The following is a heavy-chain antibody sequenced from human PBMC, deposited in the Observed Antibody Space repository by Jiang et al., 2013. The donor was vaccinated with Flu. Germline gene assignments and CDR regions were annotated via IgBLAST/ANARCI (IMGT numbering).Heavy chain of an antibody. CDR2: ISGSGGST. CDR3: AKVDSGSLRDGFFFDY. V-gene: IGHV3-23*01. J-gene: IGHJ4*02. Sequence: WVRPRPSTGRGWSGSSAISGSGGSTYYADSVKGRFTISRDNSKNTLYLQMNSLRAEDTAVYYCAKVDSGSLRDGFFFDYWGQGTLVTVSS. D-gene: IGHD1-26*01.